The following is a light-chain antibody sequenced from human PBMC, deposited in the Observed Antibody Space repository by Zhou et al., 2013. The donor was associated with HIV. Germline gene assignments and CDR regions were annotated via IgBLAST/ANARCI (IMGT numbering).Light chain of an antibody. CDR2: AAS. V-gene: IGKV1-12*01. J-gene: IGKJ4*01. CDR3: QQANSFLPLT. Sequence: DIQMTQSPSSVSASVGDRVTITCRASQGISTWLGWYQQKPGKAPKLLIYAASNLQSGVPSRFSGSGSGTDFTLTISSLQPEDFATYYCQQANSFLPLTFGGGTKVEI. CDR1: QGISTW.